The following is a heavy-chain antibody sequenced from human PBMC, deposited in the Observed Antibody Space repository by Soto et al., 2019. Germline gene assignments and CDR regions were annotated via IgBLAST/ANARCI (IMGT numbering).Heavy chain of an antibody. CDR3: ARVGRYNSRWYYYYYGMDV. Sequence: PGESLKISCKASGYSFTTYWIGWVRQLPGKGLEWMGVVYPGESDTRYSPSFQGQVTISADKSISTAYLQWSSLKASDTAMYYCARVGRYNSRWYYYYYGMDVWGQGTTVTVSS. J-gene: IGHJ6*02. V-gene: IGHV5-51*01. CDR2: VYPGESDT. CDR1: GYSFTTYW. D-gene: IGHD6-13*01.